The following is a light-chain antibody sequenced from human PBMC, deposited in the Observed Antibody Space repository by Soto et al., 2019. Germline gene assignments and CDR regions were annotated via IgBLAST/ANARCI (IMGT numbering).Light chain of an antibody. V-gene: IGLV2-14*01. CDR3: SSYTSSSTLEV. CDR1: SSDVGGYNY. Sequence: QSVLTQPASVSGSPGQSITISCTGTSSDVGGYNYVSWYQQHPGKAPKLMIYDVSNRPSGVSNRFSGSKSGNTASLTISGLQAEDEVDYYCSSYTSSSTLEVFGGGTKLTVL. J-gene: IGLJ2*01. CDR2: DVS.